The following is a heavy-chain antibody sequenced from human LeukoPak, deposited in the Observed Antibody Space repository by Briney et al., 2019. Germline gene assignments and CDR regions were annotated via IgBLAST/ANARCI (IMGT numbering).Heavy chain of an antibody. CDR3: AKGDGGVPAAQSPTPPG. V-gene: IGHV3-23*01. J-gene: IGHJ4*02. CDR1: GGTFSSYA. Sequence: SCKASGGTFSSYAMSWVRQAPGKGLEWVSAISGSGGSTYYADSVKGRFTISRDNSKNTLYLQMNSLRAEDTAVYYCAKGDGGVPAAQSPTPPGWGQGTLVTVSS. CDR2: ISGSGGST. D-gene: IGHD2-2*01.